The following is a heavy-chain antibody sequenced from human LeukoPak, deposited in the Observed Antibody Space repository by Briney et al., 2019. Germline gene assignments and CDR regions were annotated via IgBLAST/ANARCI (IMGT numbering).Heavy chain of an antibody. CDR3: ARTYPGIALAGTFDY. CDR1: GFIFSNYW. Sequence: GGSLRLSCAASGFIFSNYWMSWVRQPPGKGREWLANIKEDGSEKYYEDSVRGRFIISRDNAKNSLFLQMRSLRAEDTAGYYCARTYPGIALAGTFDYWGQGTLVTVSS. V-gene: IGHV3-7*01. D-gene: IGHD6-19*01. CDR2: IKEDGSEK. J-gene: IGHJ4*02.